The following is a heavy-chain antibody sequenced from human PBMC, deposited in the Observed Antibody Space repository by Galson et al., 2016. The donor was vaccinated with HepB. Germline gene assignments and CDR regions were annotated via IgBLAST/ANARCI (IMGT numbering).Heavy chain of an antibody. J-gene: IGHJ4*02. D-gene: IGHD4-17*01. V-gene: IGHV3-15*07. CDR1: GFTFKSAW. CDR3: TTWRGATVRKVVPRSDH. CDR2: VKTIAEGGTT. Sequence: SLRLSCAASGFTFKSAWMNWVRQTPGKGLEWVGRVKTIAEGGTTDYAVPGKGRFTISRDDSENTVYLQMNSLKTEDSAVYYCTTWRGATVRKVVPRSDHWGQGTLVTVSS.